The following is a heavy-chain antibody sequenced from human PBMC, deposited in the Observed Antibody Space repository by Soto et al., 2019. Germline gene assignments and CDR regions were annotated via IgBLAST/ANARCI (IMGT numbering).Heavy chain of an antibody. J-gene: IGHJ4*02. V-gene: IGHV1-8*01. CDR2: MQPSTGRT. CDR1: GYSFTSLD. CDR3: ARGVSAGVDY. D-gene: IGHD1-26*01. Sequence: QVQLVQSGAEVREPGASVKVSCKASGYSFTSLDINWVRQTAGQVLEWMGWMQPSTGRTGYAQKCQGRVTMTRDTSITTAYMELTTLTSEDTAFYYCARGVSAGVDYWGQGTLVTVSS.